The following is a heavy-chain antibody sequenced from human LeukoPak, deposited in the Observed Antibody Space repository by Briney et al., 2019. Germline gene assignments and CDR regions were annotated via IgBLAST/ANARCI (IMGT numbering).Heavy chain of an antibody. V-gene: IGHV3-23*01. J-gene: IGHJ3*02. CDR1: GFTFSSYA. CDR2: ISGSGGST. D-gene: IGHD3-9*01. Sequence: PGGSLRLSCAASGFTFSSYAMSWVRQAPGKGLEWVSAISGSGGSTYYADSVKGRFTISRDNSKNTLYLQMNSLRAEDTAVYYCAKLSYDILTGYSGNAFDIWGQGTMVTVSS. CDR3: AKLSYDILTGYSGNAFDI.